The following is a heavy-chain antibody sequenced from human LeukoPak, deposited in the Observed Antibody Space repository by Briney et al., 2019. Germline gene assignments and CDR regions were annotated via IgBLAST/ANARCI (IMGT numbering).Heavy chain of an antibody. V-gene: IGHV1-18*01. CDR2: ISAYNGNT. D-gene: IGHD3-3*01. J-gene: IGHJ5*02. CDR1: GYTFTSYG. Sequence: GASVKVSCEASGYTFTSYGISWVRQAPGQGLEWMGWISAYNGNTNYAQKLQGRVTMTTDTSTSTAYMELRSLRSDDTAVYYCARVLPYDFWSGLNWFDPWGQGTLVTVSS. CDR3: ARVLPYDFWSGLNWFDP.